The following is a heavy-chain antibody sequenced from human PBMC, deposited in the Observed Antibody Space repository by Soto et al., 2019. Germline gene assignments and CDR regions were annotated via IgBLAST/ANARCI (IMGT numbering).Heavy chain of an antibody. V-gene: IGHV1-18*01. CDR2: IRAYNGNT. D-gene: IGHD3-16*01. J-gene: IGHJ6*02. CDR3: ARVMTLTIQVLGGYYYGMDV. Sequence: QVQLVQSGAEVKKPGASVKVSCKASGYTFTSYGINWVRQAPGQGLEWMGWIRAYNGNTNYAQKLQGRVTKTTDTSTSTAYMELRSLRSDDTAVYYCARVMTLTIQVLGGYYYGMDVWGQGTTVTVSS. CDR1: GYTFTSYG.